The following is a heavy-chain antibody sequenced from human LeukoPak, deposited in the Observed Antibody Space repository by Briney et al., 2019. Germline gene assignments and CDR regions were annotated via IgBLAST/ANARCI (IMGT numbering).Heavy chain of an antibody. V-gene: IGHV3-30-3*01. CDR3: TTTDY. J-gene: IGHJ4*02. D-gene: IGHD4-17*01. CDR2: ISYDGSNK. Sequence: GGSLRLSCAASGFTFSSYWMSWVRQAPGKGLEWVAVISYDGSNKYYADSVKGRFTISRDNSKNTLYLQMNSLRAEDTAVYYVTTTDYWGQGTLVTVSS. CDR1: GFTFSSYW.